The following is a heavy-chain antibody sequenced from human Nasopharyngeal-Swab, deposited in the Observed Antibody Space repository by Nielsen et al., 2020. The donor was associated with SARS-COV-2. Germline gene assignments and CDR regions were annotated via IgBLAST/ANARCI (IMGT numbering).Heavy chain of an antibody. J-gene: IGHJ4*02. D-gene: IGHD3-10*01. Sequence: GESLKISCAASGFTFSSYAMSWVRQAPGKGLEWVSVISGSGATTYYADSVKGRFTISRDNSKNTLYLQMNSLRAEDTAVYYCARDSGGLQDYWGQGTLVTVSS. CDR1: GFTFSSYA. CDR3: ARDSGGLQDY. CDR2: ISGSGATT. V-gene: IGHV3-23*01.